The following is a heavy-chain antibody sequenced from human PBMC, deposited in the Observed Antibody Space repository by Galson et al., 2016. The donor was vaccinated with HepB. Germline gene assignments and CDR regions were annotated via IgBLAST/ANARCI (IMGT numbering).Heavy chain of an antibody. J-gene: IGHJ4*02. CDR3: ATYYYDSGSYYNPDY. D-gene: IGHD3-10*01. V-gene: IGHV5-10-1*01. CDR1: GYSFTNYW. Sequence: QSGAEVKKSGESLRISCKGSGYSFTNYWITWVRQMPGKGLEWMGRINPSDSYSTYGPYFQGHVTISVDRSSSTAYLQWSSLKASDSAMYYCATYYYDSGSYYNPDYWGQGTLVTVSS. CDR2: INPSDSYS.